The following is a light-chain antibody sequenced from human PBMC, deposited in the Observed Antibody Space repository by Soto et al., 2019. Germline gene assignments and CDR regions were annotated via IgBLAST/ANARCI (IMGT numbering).Light chain of an antibody. Sequence: EIVLTQSPGTLSLSPGERATLSCRASQSVSSNYLAWYQHKPGQGPRLLIYAASSRATGIPDRFSGSGSGTDFTLTICRLEPEDFALYSCQKYGSAFTFGPGTKVDIK. V-gene: IGKV3-20*01. CDR3: QKYGSAFT. CDR2: AAS. CDR1: QSVSSNY. J-gene: IGKJ3*01.